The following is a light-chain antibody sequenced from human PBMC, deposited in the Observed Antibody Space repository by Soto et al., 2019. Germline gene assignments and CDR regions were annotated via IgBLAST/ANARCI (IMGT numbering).Light chain of an antibody. CDR2: GAS. J-gene: IGKJ1*01. CDR1: QSVRDN. V-gene: IGKV3-15*01. Sequence: EIVMTQSPATLSESPGERATLSCRASQSVRDNLAWYQQKPGQAPRLLIYGASTRATGSPARFSGSGSGTEFTLTISSLQSEDFAVYYCQHYHNWPPWTFGQGTKVEVK. CDR3: QHYHNWPPWT.